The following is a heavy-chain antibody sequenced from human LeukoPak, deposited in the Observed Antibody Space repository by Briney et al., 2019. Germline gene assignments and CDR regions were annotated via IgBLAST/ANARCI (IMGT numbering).Heavy chain of an antibody. J-gene: IGHJ5*02. CDR2: VNHSGST. V-gene: IGHV4-34*01. Sequence: SETLSLTCAVYGGSFSGYYWSWIRQPPGKGLEWIGEVNHSGSTNYNPSLKSRVTISVDTSKNQFSLRLSSVTAADTAVYYCARTIVRGVIITKRHNWFDPWAQGPLVTVSS. CDR3: ARTIVRGVIITKRHNWFDP. CDR1: GGSFSGYY. D-gene: IGHD3-10*01.